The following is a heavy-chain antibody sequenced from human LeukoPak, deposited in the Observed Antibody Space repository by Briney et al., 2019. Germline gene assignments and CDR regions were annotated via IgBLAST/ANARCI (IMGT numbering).Heavy chain of an antibody. CDR1: GFTFSTYV. J-gene: IGHJ5*02. Sequence: PGGSLRLTCAASGFTFSTYVMIWVRQAPGKGLEWVSGISGSGSSTYSADSVKGRILISRDNSKNTLYLQMNGLRAEDTAVYYCAKARDFDFWSGYSNWFDPWGQGTLVTVSS. CDR2: ISGSGSST. V-gene: IGHV3-23*01. CDR3: AKARDFDFWSGYSNWFDP. D-gene: IGHD3-3*01.